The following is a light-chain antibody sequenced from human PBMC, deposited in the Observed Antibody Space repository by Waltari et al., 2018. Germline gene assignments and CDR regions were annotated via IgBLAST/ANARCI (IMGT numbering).Light chain of an antibody. CDR3: SSYTSSSSYV. J-gene: IGLJ1*01. V-gene: IGLV2-14*01. CDR2: DVS. CDR1: SSDVGAYNY. Sequence: QSALTQPASVSGSPGQSITISCTGTSSDVGAYNYVSWYHKHPGKAPKFMIYDVSKRPSGVSNRFSGSKSGNTASLTISGLQAEDEAEYYCSSYTSSSSYVFGTGTKVTVL.